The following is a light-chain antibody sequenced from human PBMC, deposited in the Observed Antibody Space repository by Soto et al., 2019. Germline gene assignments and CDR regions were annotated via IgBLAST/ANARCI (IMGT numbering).Light chain of an antibody. Sequence: EIVMTQSPATLSVSPGERATLSCRASESISSHLAWYQQKPGQAPRLLIYEASTRATGISARFSGSGSRTEFNLTISSLQSEDFAVYYCQQYYYWWTFGQGTRVEIK. J-gene: IGKJ1*01. CDR1: ESISSH. CDR3: QQYYYWWT. CDR2: EAS. V-gene: IGKV3-15*01.